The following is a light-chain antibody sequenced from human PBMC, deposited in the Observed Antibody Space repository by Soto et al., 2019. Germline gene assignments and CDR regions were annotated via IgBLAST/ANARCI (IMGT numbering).Light chain of an antibody. V-gene: IGKV3-15*01. J-gene: IGKJ1*01. CDR1: QSVSSN. Sequence: EMVMTQSPATLSVSPGERATLSCRASQSVSSNLAWYQQKPGQAPRLLIYGATTRATGIPARFRGSGSGTEFTLTISSLQSEDFAVYYCQQYNNWPPWTVGQGTKVDIK. CDR3: QQYNNWPPWT. CDR2: GAT.